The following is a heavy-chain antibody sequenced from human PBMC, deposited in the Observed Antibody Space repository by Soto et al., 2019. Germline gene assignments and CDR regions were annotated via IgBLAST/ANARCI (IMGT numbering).Heavy chain of an antibody. CDR3: ARDRLVPYGYGMDV. Sequence: QMQLVESGGGVVQPGRSLRLSCEASGFPFRSYGIHWVRKAPGRGLEWVALIWFDGSKKYYVDSVKGRFAVSRDNSKNTLYLQMNSLRVEDTAVYYCARDRLVPYGYGMDVWGQGTTVTVSS. J-gene: IGHJ6*02. CDR2: IWFDGSKK. V-gene: IGHV3-33*01. CDR1: GFPFRSYG. D-gene: IGHD2-2*01.